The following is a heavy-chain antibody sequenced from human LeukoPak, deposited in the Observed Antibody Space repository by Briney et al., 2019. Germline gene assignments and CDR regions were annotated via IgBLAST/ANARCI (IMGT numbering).Heavy chain of an antibody. CDR3: SNGIYSSSY. V-gene: IGHV3-7*01. D-gene: IGHD6-6*01. CDR1: GFTFTHYW. J-gene: IGHJ4*02. Sequence: GGSLRLSCAASGFTFTHYWMCWVRQAPGKGLEWVANIHQDGSIQYYLDSVEGRFTIFRDNAKNSLSLQTDNQRAEDTAVYYCSNGIYSSSYWGRGTLVTVSS. CDR2: IHQDGSIQ.